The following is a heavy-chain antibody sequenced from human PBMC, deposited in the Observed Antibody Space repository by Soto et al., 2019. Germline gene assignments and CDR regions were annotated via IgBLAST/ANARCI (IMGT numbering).Heavy chain of an antibody. Sequence: PGESLKISCKGSGYSFTSYWIGWVRQMPGKGLEWMGIIYPGDSDTRCSPSFQGQVTISADKSISTAYLQWSSLKASDTAMYYCARQGGATSHYYYGMDVWGQGTTVTVSS. J-gene: IGHJ6*02. CDR2: IYPGDSDT. V-gene: IGHV5-51*01. CDR1: GYSFTSYW. D-gene: IGHD1-26*01. CDR3: ARQGGATSHYYYGMDV.